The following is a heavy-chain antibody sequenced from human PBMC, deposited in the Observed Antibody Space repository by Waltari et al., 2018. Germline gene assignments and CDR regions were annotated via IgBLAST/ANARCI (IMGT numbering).Heavy chain of an antibody. CDR2: IYYSGST. Sequence: QLQLQESGPGLVKPSETLSLTCTVSGGSISNSYYYWAWIRQPPGKGLEWIGSIYYSGSTYYNPSLKSRVTTSLDRSKNQFSLNLSSVTAADTALYYCAGQYSSSWYNWFDPWGQGTLVTVSS. V-gene: IGHV4-39*07. CDR3: AGQYSSSWYNWFDP. CDR1: GGSISNSYYY. J-gene: IGHJ5*02. D-gene: IGHD6-13*01.